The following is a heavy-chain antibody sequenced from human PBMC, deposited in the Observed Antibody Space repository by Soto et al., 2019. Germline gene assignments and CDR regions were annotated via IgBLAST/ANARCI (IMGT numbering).Heavy chain of an antibody. CDR1: GFTVSSNY. V-gene: IGHV3-53*01. CDR3: ARDLGSSSGWSPESYYYYYGMDV. D-gene: IGHD6-19*01. J-gene: IGHJ6*02. Sequence: SLRLSCAASGFTVSSNYMSWVRQAPGKGLEWVSVIYSGGSTYYADSVKGRFTISRDNSKNTLYLQMNSLRAEDTAVYYCARDLGSSSGWSPESYYYYYGMDVWGQGTTVTVSS. CDR2: IYSGGST.